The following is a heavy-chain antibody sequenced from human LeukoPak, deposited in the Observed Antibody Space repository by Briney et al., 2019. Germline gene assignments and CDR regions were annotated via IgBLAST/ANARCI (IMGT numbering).Heavy chain of an antibody. Sequence: PGGSLRLSCAASGFTFSNYWIYWVRQVPGKGLVCVSRISPDGKDTSHADSVKGRFTISRDNAKNTLYLQMNSLRAEDTAVYYCATYNWEYEADYWGQGTLVTVSS. CDR3: ATYNWEYEADY. J-gene: IGHJ4*02. CDR2: ISPDGKDT. V-gene: IGHV3-74*01. CDR1: GFTFSNYW. D-gene: IGHD1-20*01.